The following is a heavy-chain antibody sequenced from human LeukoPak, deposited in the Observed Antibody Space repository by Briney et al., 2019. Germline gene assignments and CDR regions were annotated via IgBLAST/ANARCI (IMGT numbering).Heavy chain of an antibody. CDR1: GVSFSTYY. V-gene: IGHV4-34*01. J-gene: IGHJ4*02. D-gene: IGHD4-17*01. CDR3: ARQLYGSDY. Sequence: SETLSLTCDVSGVSFSTYYWSWIRQSPEKGLEWIGEVNHSGYTNLNPSLKSRVTISVDTSKNQFSLKLSSVTAADTAIYYCARQLYGSDYWGQGTLVTVSS. CDR2: VNHSGYT.